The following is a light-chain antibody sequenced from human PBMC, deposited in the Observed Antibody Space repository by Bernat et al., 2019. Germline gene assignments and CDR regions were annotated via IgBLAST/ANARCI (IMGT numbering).Light chain of an antibody. CDR1: QVIGTY. CDR3: QQLNSYPIT. J-gene: IGKJ5*01. V-gene: IGKV1-9*01. CDR2: GAS. Sequence: DIQLTQSPPFLSASVGDRVTITCRASQVIGTYLAWYQQKPGKAPNLLTSGASTLQTGVPSRFTGSGSGTEFTLTISSLRPEDFATYHCQQLNSYPITVGQGTRLEIK.